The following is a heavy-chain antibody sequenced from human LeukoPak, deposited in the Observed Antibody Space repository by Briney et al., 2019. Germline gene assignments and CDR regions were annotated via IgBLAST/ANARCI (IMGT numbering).Heavy chain of an antibody. J-gene: IGHJ4*02. CDR1: GFTFSSYG. V-gene: IGHV3-23*01. CDR3: TKSGTTFEY. D-gene: IGHD1-14*01. Sequence: GGSLRLSCAASGFTFSSYGMSWVRQAPGKGLEWVSAISGSGGSTYYADSVKGRFTISRYNAKNSVYLQMNNLRAADTGMYYCTKSGTTFEYWGLGALVTVSS. CDR2: ISGSGGST.